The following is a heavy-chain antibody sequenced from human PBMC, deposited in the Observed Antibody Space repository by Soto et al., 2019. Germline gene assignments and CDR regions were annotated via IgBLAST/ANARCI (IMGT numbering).Heavy chain of an antibody. Sequence: QVQLVQSGAEVKKPGASVKVSCKASGYTFTSYGISWVRQAPGQGLEWMGWISAYNGNTNYAQKLQGRVTMTTDTSTSTADMELRSLRSDDTAVYYCARDSFAAAAGLPFDYWGQGTLVTVSS. CDR2: ISAYNGNT. D-gene: IGHD6-13*01. V-gene: IGHV1-18*01. CDR1: GYTFTSYG. J-gene: IGHJ4*02. CDR3: ARDSFAAAAGLPFDY.